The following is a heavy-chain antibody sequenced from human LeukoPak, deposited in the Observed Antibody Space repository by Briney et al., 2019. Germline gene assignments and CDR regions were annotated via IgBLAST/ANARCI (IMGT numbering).Heavy chain of an antibody. CDR1: GGSISSGGYY. D-gene: IGHD4-17*01. CDR2: IYYSGST. Sequence: SETLSLTCTVSGGSISSGGYYWSWIRQHPGKGLEWIGYIYYSGSTYYNPSLKSRVTISVDTSKNQFSLKLSSVTAADTAVYYCARIEAGYDYGDYFFDYWGQGTLVTVSS. V-gene: IGHV4-31*03. J-gene: IGHJ4*02. CDR3: ARIEAGYDYGDYFFDY.